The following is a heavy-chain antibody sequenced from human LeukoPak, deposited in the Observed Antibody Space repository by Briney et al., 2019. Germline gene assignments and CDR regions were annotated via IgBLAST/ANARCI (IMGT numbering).Heavy chain of an antibody. CDR1: GFTFNNYG. CDR2: IRYDGSNE. Sequence: PGGSLRLSCAASGFTFNNYGMHWVRQAPGKGLEWVTFIRYDGSNEYYADSVKGRFTISRDDSKNTLYLQLNSLRAEDTAVYYCAKSYSSSSSCFDFDYWGQGTLVTVSS. CDR3: AKSYSSSSSCFDFDY. D-gene: IGHD2-2*01. J-gene: IGHJ4*02. V-gene: IGHV3-30*02.